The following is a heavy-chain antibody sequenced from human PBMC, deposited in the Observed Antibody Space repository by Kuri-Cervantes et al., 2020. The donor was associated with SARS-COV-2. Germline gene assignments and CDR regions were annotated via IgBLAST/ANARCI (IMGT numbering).Heavy chain of an antibody. CDR1: GFTVSSNY. CDR2: IYSGGST. V-gene: IGHV3-53*01. Sequence: GESLKISCAASGFTVSSNYMSWVRQAPGKGLEWVSVIYSGGSTYYADSVKGRFTISRDNSKNTLYLQMNSLRAEDTAVYYCARSFRYCSGGSCYDYYYGMDVWGQGTRSPSP. D-gene: IGHD2-15*01. J-gene: IGHJ6*02. CDR3: ARSFRYCSGGSCYDYYYGMDV.